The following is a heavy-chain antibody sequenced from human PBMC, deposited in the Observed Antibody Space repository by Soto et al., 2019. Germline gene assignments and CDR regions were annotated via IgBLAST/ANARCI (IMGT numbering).Heavy chain of an antibody. J-gene: IGHJ4*02. V-gene: IGHV4-39*01. Sequence: SETLSLTCTVSGGSISSSSYYWGWIRQPPGKGLEWIGSIYYSGSTYYNPSLKSRVTISVDTSKNQFSLKLSSVTAADTAVYYCARHSEEYYYDSSGYYYFDYWGQGTLVTVSS. CDR3: ARHSEEYYYDSSGYYYFDY. CDR2: IYYSGST. CDR1: GGSISSSSYY. D-gene: IGHD3-22*01.